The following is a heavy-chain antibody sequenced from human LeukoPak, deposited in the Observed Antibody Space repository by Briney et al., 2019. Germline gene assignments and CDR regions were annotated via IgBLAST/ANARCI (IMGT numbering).Heavy chain of an antibody. CDR2: INTNTGDP. J-gene: IGHJ2*01. Sequence: ASVKVSCKASGYTFTGYYMHWVRQAPGQGLEWMGWINTNTGDPKYAQGFPGRVIFSLDTSISTAYLQISGLKAEDTAVYYFARGRGAARYSPLGYLDLWGRGTLVTVSS. D-gene: IGHD1-1*01. V-gene: IGHV7-4-1*02. CDR1: GYTFTGYY. CDR3: ARGRGAARYSPLGYLDL.